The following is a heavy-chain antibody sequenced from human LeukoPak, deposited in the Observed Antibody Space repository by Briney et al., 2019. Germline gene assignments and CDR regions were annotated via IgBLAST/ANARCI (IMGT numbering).Heavy chain of an antibody. J-gene: IGHJ4*02. CDR2: ISSSGNTI. V-gene: IGHV3-11*01. CDR1: GFTFSDYY. CDR3: ARDRGFGVVTSIDH. Sequence: GGSLRPSCTASGFTFSDYYMNWIRQAPGKGLEWISCISSSGNTIYSADSVKGRFTISRDNAKNSLYLQMNSLGDEDTAVCYCARDRGFGVVTSIDHWGQGTLVTVSS. D-gene: IGHD3-3*01.